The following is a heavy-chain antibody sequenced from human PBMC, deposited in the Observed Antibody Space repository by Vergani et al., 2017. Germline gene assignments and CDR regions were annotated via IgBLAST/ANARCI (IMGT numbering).Heavy chain of an antibody. Sequence: QVQMQESGPGLVKTSGTLSLTCSASGAPISYWCWRWLRQPAGKGLEWVGRLCPSGSTNYKPSLKSRGTMSIDTSKNQFSLKRTSVTAAYTPVYYCATGAGPFDIWGQGTLVTVSS. CDR1: GAPISYWC. CDR3: ATGAGPFDI. CDR2: LCPSGST. V-gene: IGHV4-4*07. J-gene: IGHJ4*02. D-gene: IGHD7-27*01.